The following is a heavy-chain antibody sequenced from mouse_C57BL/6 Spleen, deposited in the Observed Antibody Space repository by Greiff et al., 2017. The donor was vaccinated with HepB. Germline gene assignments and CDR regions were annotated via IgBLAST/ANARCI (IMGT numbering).Heavy chain of an antibody. Sequence: EVKLVESGEGLVKPGGSLKLSCAASGFTFSSYAMSWVRQTPEKRLEWVAYISSGGDYIYYADTVKGRFTISRDTARDTLYLQMSSLKSEDTAMYDCTRGPQESYGSSYYYAMYYWGQGTSVTVSS. CDR1: GFTFSSYA. D-gene: IGHD1-1*01. CDR3: TRGPQESYGSSYYYAMYY. CDR2: ISSGGDYI. J-gene: IGHJ4*01. V-gene: IGHV5-9-1*02.